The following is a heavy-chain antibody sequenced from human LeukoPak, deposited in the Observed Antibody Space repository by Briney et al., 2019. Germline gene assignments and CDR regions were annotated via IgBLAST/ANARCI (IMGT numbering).Heavy chain of an antibody. Sequence: PGGSLRLSCAASGFTFSSYWMHWVRQAPGKGLVWVSRINSDGSSTSYADSVKGRFTISRDNAKNTLYLQMNSLRGEDTAVYYCAKALSSSWLAHLWGRGTLVTVSS. CDR3: AKALSSSWLAHL. V-gene: IGHV3-74*01. CDR1: GFTFSSYW. J-gene: IGHJ2*01. CDR2: INSDGSST. D-gene: IGHD6-13*01.